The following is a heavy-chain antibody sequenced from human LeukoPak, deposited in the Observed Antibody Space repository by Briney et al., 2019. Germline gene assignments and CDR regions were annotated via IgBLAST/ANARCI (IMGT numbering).Heavy chain of an antibody. Sequence: GGSLRLSCAASGFTVSSNFMSWVRQAPGKGLEWVSAISGSGGTTFYADSVKGRFTISRDNSKNTLYLQVNSLRAADTAIYYCAKVQEMDTILPPFHYWGQGTLVTVSS. CDR1: GFTVSSNF. CDR3: AKVQEMDTILPPFHY. J-gene: IGHJ4*02. V-gene: IGHV3-23*01. D-gene: IGHD5-24*01. CDR2: ISGSGGTT.